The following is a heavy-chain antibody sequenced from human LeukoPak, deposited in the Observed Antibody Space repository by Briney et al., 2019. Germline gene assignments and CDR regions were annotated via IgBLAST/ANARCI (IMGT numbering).Heavy chain of an antibody. CDR2: ISGSGDDT. D-gene: IGHD4-17*01. CDR3: AKLQSDGLRTYYGMDV. CDR1: GFTFSTYP. V-gene: IGHV3-23*01. Sequence: GGSLRLSCAVSGFTFSTYPMSWVRQAPGKGLEWVSEISGSGDDTYYADSLKGRFTISRDNSNNILFLQMNSLRADDTAVYYCAKLQSDGLRTYYGMDVWGQGTTVTVSS. J-gene: IGHJ6*02.